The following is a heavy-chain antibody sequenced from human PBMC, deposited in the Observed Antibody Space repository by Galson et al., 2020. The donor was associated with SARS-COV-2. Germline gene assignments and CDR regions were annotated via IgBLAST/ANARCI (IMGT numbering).Heavy chain of an antibody. Sequence: SGPTLVKPTQTLSLTCTFSGFSLNTVGVGVNWVRQPPGKALEWLAPIYFNDDKRFSPSLRSRITITKDTSKNQVGLTMTNMDPVDTATYYCVHQSHSYGWYGRRGYWGQGILVTVSS. CDR3: VHQSHSYGWYGRRGY. V-gene: IGHV2-5*01. CDR2: IYFNDDK. J-gene: IGHJ4*02. CDR1: GFSLNTVGVG. D-gene: IGHD6-19*01.